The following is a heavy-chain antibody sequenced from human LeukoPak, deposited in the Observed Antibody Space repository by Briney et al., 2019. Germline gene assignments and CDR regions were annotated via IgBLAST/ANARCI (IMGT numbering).Heavy chain of an antibody. V-gene: IGHV4-31*03. CDR3: ARVSLRYFDLPGDWLFAFDI. Sequence: SQTLSLTCTVSGGSISSGGYYWSWIRQHPGKGLEWIGYIYYGGSTYYNPSLKSRVTISVDTSKSQFSLKLSSVTAADTAVYDCARVSLRYFDLPGDWLFAFDIWGQGTMVTVSS. D-gene: IGHD3-9*01. J-gene: IGHJ3*02. CDR1: GGSISSGGYY. CDR2: IYYGGST.